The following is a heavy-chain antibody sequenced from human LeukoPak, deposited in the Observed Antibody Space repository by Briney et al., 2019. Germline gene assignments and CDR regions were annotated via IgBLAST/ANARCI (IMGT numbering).Heavy chain of an antibody. CDR3: AKGRYSSGWNWYFDL. Sequence: GGSLRLSCAASGFTFSSYGMHWVRQAPGKGLEWVAIISYDGSNKDYADSVKGRFTISRDNSKNTLYLQMNSLRAEDTAVYYCAKGRYSSGWNWYFDLWGRGTLVTVSS. CDR2: ISYDGSNK. CDR1: GFTFSSYG. D-gene: IGHD6-19*01. V-gene: IGHV3-30*18. J-gene: IGHJ2*01.